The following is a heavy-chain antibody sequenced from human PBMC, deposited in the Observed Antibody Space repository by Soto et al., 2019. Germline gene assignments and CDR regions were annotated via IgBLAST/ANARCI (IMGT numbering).Heavy chain of an antibody. CDR3: ARGKIAAAGQKYYYYGMDV. Sequence: GASVKVSCKASGYTLTGYYMHWVRQAPGQGLEWMGWINPNSGGTNYAQKFQGWVTMTRDTSISTAYMELSRLRSDDTAVYYCARGKIAAAGQKYYYYGMDVWGQGTTVTVSS. V-gene: IGHV1-2*04. D-gene: IGHD6-13*01. CDR2: INPNSGGT. CDR1: GYTLTGYY. J-gene: IGHJ6*02.